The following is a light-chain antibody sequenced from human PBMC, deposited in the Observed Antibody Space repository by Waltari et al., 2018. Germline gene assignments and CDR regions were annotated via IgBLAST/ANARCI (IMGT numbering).Light chain of an antibody. CDR3: RSYTSSSTLV. J-gene: IGLJ1*01. V-gene: IGLV2-14*01. CDR1: SSDVGGYNY. CDR2: DVS. Sequence: QSALTQPASVSGSPGQSITISCTGTSSDVGGYNYVSWYQQHPGKAPKLMIYDVSKPPSGVSNRCSGSKYGNTASLTISGCQAEDEADYYCRSYTSSSTLVFGTGTKVTVL.